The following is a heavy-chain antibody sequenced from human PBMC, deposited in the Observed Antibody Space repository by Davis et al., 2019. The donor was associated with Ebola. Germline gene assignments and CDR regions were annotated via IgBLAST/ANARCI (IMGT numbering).Heavy chain of an antibody. CDR3: AKGKDLDP. V-gene: IGHV3-30*18. CDR1: GFTFSSYG. J-gene: IGHJ5*02. Sequence: GESLKISCAASGFTFSSYGMHWVRQAPGKGLEWVAVISYDGSNKYYADSVKGRFTISRDNSKNTLYLQMNSLRAEDTAVYYCAKGKDLDPWGQGTLVTVSS. D-gene: IGHD2-15*01. CDR2: ISYDGSNK.